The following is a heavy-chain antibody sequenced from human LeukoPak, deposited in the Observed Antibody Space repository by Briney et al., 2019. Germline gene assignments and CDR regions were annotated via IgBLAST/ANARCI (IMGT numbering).Heavy chain of an antibody. J-gene: IGHJ4*02. Sequence: GGSLRPSCATSGFMFSSYAMNWVRQGPGKRLEWVSTISASGGSTFYADSMKGRFTISRDNSKNTLYLQMNSLRAEDTAVYFCAKDFDSGSFGDYWGQGTQVTVSS. V-gene: IGHV3-23*01. CDR3: AKDFDSGSFGDY. CDR2: ISASGGST. D-gene: IGHD3-10*01. CDR1: GFMFSSYA.